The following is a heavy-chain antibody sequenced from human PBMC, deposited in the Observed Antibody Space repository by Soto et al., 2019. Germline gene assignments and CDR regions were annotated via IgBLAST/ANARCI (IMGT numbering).Heavy chain of an antibody. D-gene: IGHD3-22*01. Sequence: QITLKESGPTLVKPTQTLTLTCTFSGFSLSTSGVGVGWIRQPPGKALEWLALIYWDDDKRYSPSLKSRLTITKHTSKNQGVLTMTNMDPVDTAKYYCAHHYYDSSVFDYWGQGTLVTVSS. CDR3: AHHYYDSSVFDY. J-gene: IGHJ4*02. CDR1: GFSLSTSGVG. V-gene: IGHV2-5*02. CDR2: IYWDDDK.